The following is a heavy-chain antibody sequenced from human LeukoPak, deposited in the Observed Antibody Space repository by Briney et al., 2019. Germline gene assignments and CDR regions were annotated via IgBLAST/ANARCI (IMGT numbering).Heavy chain of an antibody. Sequence: GGSLRLSCAASGFTFSTYSMNWVRQAPGKGLEWVPYISSSSYTIYYADSVKGRFTISRDNAKNSLYLQMNSLRAEDTAVYYCARRDSGYDNPWGQGTLVTVSS. CDR2: ISSSSYTI. J-gene: IGHJ5*02. CDR3: ARRDSGYDNP. CDR1: GFTFSTYS. V-gene: IGHV3-48*04. D-gene: IGHD5-12*01.